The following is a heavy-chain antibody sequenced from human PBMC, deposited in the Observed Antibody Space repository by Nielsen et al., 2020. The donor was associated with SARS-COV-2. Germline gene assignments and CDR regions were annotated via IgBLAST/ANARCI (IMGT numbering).Heavy chain of an antibody. Sequence: GESLKISCAASGFTFANYGIHWVRQVAGRGLEWVAIVSRDGSDTFYVDSVKGRFTISRDNSKNTVYLQTNSLRAEDTAVYHCAKDVWSGAHQIGPDYWGQGTLVTVSS. CDR3: AKDVWSGAHQIGPDY. J-gene: IGHJ4*02. D-gene: IGHD3-3*01. CDR1: GFTFANYG. V-gene: IGHV3-30*18. CDR2: VSRDGSDT.